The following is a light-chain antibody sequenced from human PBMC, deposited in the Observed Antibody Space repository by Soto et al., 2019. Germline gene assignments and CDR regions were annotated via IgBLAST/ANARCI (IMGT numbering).Light chain of an antibody. Sequence: LIQPASVSGSPGQSITISCTGTSSDVGGSNYVSWYQHHPHRAPKLLIYEVSYRPSGVSNRFSGSKSDNTASLTISGLQAEDEADYYCSSYTSSSTLEVFGIGTKVTVL. J-gene: IGLJ1*01. CDR3: SSYTSSSTLEV. CDR1: SSDVGGSNY. CDR2: EVS. V-gene: IGLV2-14*01.